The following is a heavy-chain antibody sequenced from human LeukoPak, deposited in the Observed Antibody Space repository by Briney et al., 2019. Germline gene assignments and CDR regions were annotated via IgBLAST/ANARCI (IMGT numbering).Heavy chain of an antibody. J-gene: IGHJ4*02. Sequence: ASVKVSCKAPGYTLTGYYMHWVRQAPGQGLEWMGWINPKGGGTKYAQKFQGRVTMTRDTSISTAYMDLSRLRSDDTAVYYCARIRYEGGWGFDYWGQGTLVTVSS. CDR2: INPKGGGT. CDR1: GYTLTGYY. CDR3: ARIRYEGGWGFDY. D-gene: IGHD6-19*01. V-gene: IGHV1-2*02.